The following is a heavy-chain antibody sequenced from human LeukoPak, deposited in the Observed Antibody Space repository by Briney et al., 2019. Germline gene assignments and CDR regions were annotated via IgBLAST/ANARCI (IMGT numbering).Heavy chain of an antibody. J-gene: IGHJ4*02. CDR2: IHNNGNA. V-gene: IGHV3-53*01. CDR3: AALARDY. CDR1: GFTFSSTY. Sequence: GGSLRLSCVASGFTFSSTYMSWVRQAPGKGLEWVSVIHNNGNAYYADSVKGRLTFSRDNSKNTLYLQMNSLRAEDTAMYYCAALARDYWGQGTLVTVSS.